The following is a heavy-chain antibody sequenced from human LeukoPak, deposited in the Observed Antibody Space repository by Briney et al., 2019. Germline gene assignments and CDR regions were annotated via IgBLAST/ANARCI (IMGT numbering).Heavy chain of an antibody. CDR3: ARYTWDTHRAFDI. D-gene: IGHD1-26*01. CDR2: MNPNSGNT. Sequence: ASVKVSCKASGYTFTSYDINWVRQATGQGLEWMGWMNPNSGNTGYAQKFQGRVTMTRNTSISTAYMELSSLRSEDTAVFYCARYTWDTHRAFDIWGQGTMVTVSS. V-gene: IGHV1-8*01. J-gene: IGHJ3*02. CDR1: GYTFTSYD.